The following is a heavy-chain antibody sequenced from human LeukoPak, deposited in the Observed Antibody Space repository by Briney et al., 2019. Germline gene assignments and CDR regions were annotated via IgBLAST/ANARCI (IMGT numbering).Heavy chain of an antibody. CDR1: DFSISSGYY. CDR2: IFHSGST. CDR3: ARAVHSSSSLGYFEH. V-gene: IGHV4-38-2*01. J-gene: IGHJ1*01. Sequence: SETLSLTCAVCDFSISSGYYWGWIRRPPGKGLEWIGSIFHSGSTNYNPSLKSRVTISVDTSKNQFSLKVRSVTTADTAVYFCARAVHSSSSLGYFEHWGQGTLVTVSS. D-gene: IGHD6-6*01.